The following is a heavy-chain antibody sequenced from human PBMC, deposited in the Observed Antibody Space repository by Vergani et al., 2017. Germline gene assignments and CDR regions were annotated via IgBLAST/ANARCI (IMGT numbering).Heavy chain of an antibody. CDR2: IYYSGST. J-gene: IGHJ5*02. V-gene: IGHV4-31*03. CDR1: GGSISSGGYY. CDR3: AKDASTVTTELNWFDP. Sequence: QVQLQESGPGLVKPSQTLSLTCTVSGGSISSGGYYWSWIRQHPGKGLEWIGYIYYSGSTYYNPSLKSRVTISVDTSKNQFSLKLSSVTAADTAVYYCAKDASTVTTELNWFDPWGQGTLVTVSS. D-gene: IGHD4-11*01.